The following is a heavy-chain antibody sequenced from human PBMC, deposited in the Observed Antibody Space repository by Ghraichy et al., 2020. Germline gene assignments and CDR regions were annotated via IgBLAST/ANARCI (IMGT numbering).Heavy chain of an antibody. CDR2: INPAGTDK. V-gene: IGHV3-7*01. J-gene: IGHJ4*02. Sequence: GGSLRLSCAASGVTSNNSWLSSHPQAPGTGLEWVAHINPAGTDKYYVDSVKGRFTISRDNAKNSLYLQLNSLRPGDTAVYFCATSQHSTAWNWGQGTLVTVSS. CDR3: ATSQHSTAWN. D-gene: IGHD2/OR15-2a*01. CDR1: GVTSNNSW.